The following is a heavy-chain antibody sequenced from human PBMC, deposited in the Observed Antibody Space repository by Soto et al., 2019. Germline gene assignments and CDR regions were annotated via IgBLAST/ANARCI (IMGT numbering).Heavy chain of an antibody. Sequence: KPSETLSLTCTVSGGSVSSGSYYWSWIRQPPGKGLEWIGYIYYSGSTNYNPSLKSRVTISVDTSKNQSSLKLSSVTAADTAVYYCARTAGRRWLQLDYWGQGTLVTVSS. D-gene: IGHD5-18*01. CDR2: IYYSGST. CDR1: GGSVSSGSYY. CDR3: ARTAGRRWLQLDY. V-gene: IGHV4-61*01. J-gene: IGHJ4*02.